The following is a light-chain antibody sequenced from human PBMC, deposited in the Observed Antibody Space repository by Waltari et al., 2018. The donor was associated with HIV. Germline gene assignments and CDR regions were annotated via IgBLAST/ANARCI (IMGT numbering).Light chain of an antibody. J-gene: IGLJ2*01. CDR1: NLGGKS. CDR2: ADT. CDR3: HVWDISSDVV. Sequence: SYVLTQPPSVSVAPGQTARITCGGNNLGGKSVPWYQLKPAPAPLVFVYADTDRPSEIPERFSGSNSGNTATLTISSVEAGDEADYYCHVWDISSDVVFGGGTKLTVL. V-gene: IGLV3-21*02.